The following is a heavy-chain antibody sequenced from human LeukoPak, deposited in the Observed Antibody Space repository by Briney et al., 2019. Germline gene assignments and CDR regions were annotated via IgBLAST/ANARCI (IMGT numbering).Heavy chain of an antibody. Sequence: PETLSLTCTVSGGSISSYYWTWIRQSPGTGLEWIGYMDYSGSTAYNPSLKSRVTISIDTSKKQFSLELSSVTAADTAIYFCARRKRGSGGPFDYWGQGTLVTVSS. CDR1: GGSISSYY. CDR2: MDYSGST. J-gene: IGHJ4*02. V-gene: IGHV4-59*08. D-gene: IGHD6-19*01. CDR3: ARRKRGSGGPFDY.